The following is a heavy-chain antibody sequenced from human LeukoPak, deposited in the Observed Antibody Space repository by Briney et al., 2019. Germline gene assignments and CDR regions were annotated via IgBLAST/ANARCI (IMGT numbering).Heavy chain of an antibody. J-gene: IGHJ6*03. CDR3: ARSRDDILSGYIYYYYMDV. D-gene: IGHD3-9*01. Sequence: WASVKVSCKASGGTFSSYAINWVRQAPGQGLEWMGGIIPIFGTTNYAQKFQGRVTITADESTSTAYMEMSSLRSEDTTVYYCARSRDDILSGYIYYYYMDVWGKGTTVTVSS. V-gene: IGHV1-69*13. CDR2: IIPIFGTT. CDR1: GGTFSSYA.